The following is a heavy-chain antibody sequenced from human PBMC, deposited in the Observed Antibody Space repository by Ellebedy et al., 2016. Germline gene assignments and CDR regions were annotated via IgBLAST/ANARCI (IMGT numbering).Heavy chain of an antibody. Sequence: SGPTLVKPTQTLTLTCTFSGFSLSTSGMCVSWIRQPPGKALEWLALIDWDDDKYFSTSLKTMLTISKDTSKNQVVLTMTNMDPVDTATYYCARANWNLHYYAMDVWGQGTTVIVS. J-gene: IGHJ6*02. CDR1: GFSLSTSGMC. V-gene: IGHV2-70*01. CDR3: ARANWNLHYYAMDV. D-gene: IGHD1-1*01. CDR2: IDWDDDK.